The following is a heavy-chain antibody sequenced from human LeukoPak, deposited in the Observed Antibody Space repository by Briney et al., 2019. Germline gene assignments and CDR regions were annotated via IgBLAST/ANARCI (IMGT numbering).Heavy chain of an antibody. V-gene: IGHV3-66*02. J-gene: IGHJ4*02. CDR2: IYSGGST. CDR3: AKDMVSGWKPAGY. CDR1: GFTVSSNY. D-gene: IGHD5-18*01. Sequence: GGSLRLSCAASGFTVSSNYMSWVRQAPGKGLEWVSVIYSGGSTYYADSVKGRFTISRDNSKNTLYLQMNSLRAEDTAVYYCAKDMVSGWKPAGYWGQGTLVTVSS.